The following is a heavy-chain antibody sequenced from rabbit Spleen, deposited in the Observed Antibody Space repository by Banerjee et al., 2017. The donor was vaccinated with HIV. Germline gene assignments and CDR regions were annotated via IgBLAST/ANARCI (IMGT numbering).Heavy chain of an antibody. J-gene: IGHJ4*01. CDR2: IAPDYDHI. V-gene: IGHV1S47*01. CDR3: ARNANGGWDL. Sequence: QEQLVESGGGLVQPEGSLTLTCTASGISFSAYNFMCWVRQAPGKGLEWIAFIAPDYDHIHYATWVNGRFTISLDNAPNTVTLQLNSLTPADTATYFCARNANGGWDLWGPGTLVTVS. D-gene: IGHD4-1*01. CDR1: GISFSAYNF.